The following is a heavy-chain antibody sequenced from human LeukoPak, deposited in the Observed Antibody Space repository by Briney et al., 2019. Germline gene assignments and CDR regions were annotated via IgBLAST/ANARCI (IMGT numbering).Heavy chain of an antibody. CDR3: AQTNWNYGADWLDP. CDR2: FYHSGST. J-gene: IGHJ5*02. D-gene: IGHD1-7*01. V-gene: IGHV4-59*12. CDR1: GGFNTHYY. Sequence: SETLSLTCSVSGGFNTHYYWSWIRQPPGKGLEWIGYFYHSGSTNYNPSLKSRVTISVDTSKSHFSLKLSSVTAADTAVYYCAQTNWNYGADWLDPWGQGTLVTVSS.